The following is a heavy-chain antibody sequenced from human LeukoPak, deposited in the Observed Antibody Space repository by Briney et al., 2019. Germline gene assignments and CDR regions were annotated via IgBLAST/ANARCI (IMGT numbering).Heavy chain of an antibody. CDR2: IRYDGSNK. D-gene: IGHD2-8*01. J-gene: IGHJ6*03. CDR1: GFTFSSYG. V-gene: IGHV3-30*02. Sequence: GGSLRLSCAASGFTFSSYGMHWVRQAPGKGLEWVAFIRYDGSNKYYADSVKGRFTISRDNSKNTLYLQMNSLRAEDTAVYYCANCPGGCTNILGYMDVWGKGTTVTVSS. CDR3: ANCPGGCTNILGYMDV.